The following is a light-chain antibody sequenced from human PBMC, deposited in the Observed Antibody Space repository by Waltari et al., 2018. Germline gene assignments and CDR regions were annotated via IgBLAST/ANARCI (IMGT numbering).Light chain of an antibody. CDR1: SSNIGKNI. J-gene: IGLJ3*02. CDR2: SNE. V-gene: IGLV1-44*01. CDR3: AAWDDSLNGLWV. Sequence: QSVLTQPPSASGTPGQRVTISCSGSSSNIGKNIVNWYQQLPGTAPKLPIHSNEQRPSGVPDRFSGSKSGTSASLAISGLQSEDEADYYCAAWDDSLNGLWVFGGGTKLTVL.